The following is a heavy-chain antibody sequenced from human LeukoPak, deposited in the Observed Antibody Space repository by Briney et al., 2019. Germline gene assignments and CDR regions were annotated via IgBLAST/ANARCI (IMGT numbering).Heavy chain of an antibody. CDR1: GFTFSSYG. CDR2: IWYEGSNK. CDR3: ARDRHYYDSSGYSLSDAFDI. V-gene: IGHV3-33*01. D-gene: IGHD3-22*01. J-gene: IGHJ3*02. Sequence: GGSLRLSCAASGFTFSSYGMHWVRQAPGKVLEGGAVIWYEGSNKYYADSVKGRFIISRDNSKNTPYLQMNSLRAADTAVYYCARDRHYYDSSGYSLSDAFDIWGQRTMVTVSS.